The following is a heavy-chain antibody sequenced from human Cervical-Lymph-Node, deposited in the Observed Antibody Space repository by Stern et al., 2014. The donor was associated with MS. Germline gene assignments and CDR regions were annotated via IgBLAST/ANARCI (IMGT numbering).Heavy chain of an antibody. CDR1: GYSFTSYW. CDR3: ARRRAADGTIGFDP. V-gene: IGHV5-51*01. D-gene: IGHD6-13*01. CDR2: TYPGHSDT. Sequence: VQLVQSGAEVKKPGESLKISCKGSGYSFTSYWIGWVRQMPGKSLEGMWITYPGHSDTRYPTALQGQVPISAAKYISPDYLQWSSLKASDTAMYYWARRRAADGTIGFDPWGKGNMVTVSS. J-gene: IGHJ5*02.